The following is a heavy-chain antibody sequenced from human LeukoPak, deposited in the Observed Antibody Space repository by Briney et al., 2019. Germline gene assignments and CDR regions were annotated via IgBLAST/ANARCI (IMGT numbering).Heavy chain of an antibody. CDR2: IYSGDSDT. J-gene: IGHJ3*02. CDR1: GYSFTSYW. Sequence: GESLKISCKGSGYSFTSYWIGWVRQMPGKGLEWMGIIYSGDSDTRYSPSFQGQVTISADKSISTAYLQWSSLKASDTAMYYCARQKSDGYWSIDAFDIWGQGTMVTVSS. CDR3: ARQKSDGYWSIDAFDI. D-gene: IGHD2-21*01. V-gene: IGHV5-51*01.